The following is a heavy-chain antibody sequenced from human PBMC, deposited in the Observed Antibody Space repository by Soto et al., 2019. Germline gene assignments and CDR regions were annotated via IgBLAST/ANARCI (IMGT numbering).Heavy chain of an antibody. Sequence: SETLSLTCTVSGGSVSGGSYFWSWVRQPPGKGLEWIGYFYYSGSTKYNPSLKSRVTILEDTSKNQFSLKLNSVTASDTAVYYCAKDSGYNYGYFRWFDPWGQGTLVTVSS. D-gene: IGHD5-18*01. CDR1: GGSVSGGSYF. CDR3: AKDSGYNYGYFRWFDP. V-gene: IGHV4-61*01. J-gene: IGHJ5*02. CDR2: FYYSGST.